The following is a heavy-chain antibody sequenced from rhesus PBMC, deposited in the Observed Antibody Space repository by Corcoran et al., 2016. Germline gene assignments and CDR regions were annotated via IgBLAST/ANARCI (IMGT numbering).Heavy chain of an antibody. Sequence: QVLLQESGPGLVKPSETLSRTCTVSAGLMSSKYWGWIRQSPGKGLEWIGYIHGGSGSTSFNPSLKSRVTFSRDTSKNQFSLKLTSVTAADTAVYYCARLVAGSGLDSWGQGVVVTVSS. CDR1: AGLMSSKY. V-gene: IGHV4-147*01. CDR2: IHGGSGST. CDR3: ARLVAGSGLDS. J-gene: IGHJ6*01. D-gene: IGHD6-37*01.